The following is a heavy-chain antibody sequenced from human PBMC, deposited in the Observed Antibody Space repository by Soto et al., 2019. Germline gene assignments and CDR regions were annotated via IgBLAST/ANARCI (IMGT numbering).Heavy chain of an antibody. J-gene: IGHJ5*02. CDR2: IYYSGST. D-gene: IGHD4-17*01. CDR3: STTVTTSVNWFDH. CDR1: GGSISSSSYY. V-gene: IGHV4-39*01. Sequence: SETLSLTCTVSGGSISSSSYYWGWIRQPPGKGLEWIGSIYYSGSTYYNPSLKSRVTISVDTSKNQFSLKLSSVTAADTAVYYCSTTVTTSVNWFDHWGQGTLVTAPQ.